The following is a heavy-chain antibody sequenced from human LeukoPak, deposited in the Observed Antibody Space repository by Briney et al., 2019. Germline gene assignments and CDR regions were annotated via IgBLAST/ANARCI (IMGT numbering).Heavy chain of an antibody. CDR3: ARGVARSSKFHFSYYFDY. V-gene: IGHV4-39*07. CDR1: GGSISSSSYY. CDR2: IYHSGST. J-gene: IGHJ4*02. D-gene: IGHD6-6*01. Sequence: SETLSLTCIVSGGSISSSSYYWGWIRQPPGKGLEWIGSIYHSGSTYYNPSLKSRVTISVDTSKNQFSLNLSSVTAADTAVYYCARGVARSSKFHFSYYFDYWGQGTLVTVSS.